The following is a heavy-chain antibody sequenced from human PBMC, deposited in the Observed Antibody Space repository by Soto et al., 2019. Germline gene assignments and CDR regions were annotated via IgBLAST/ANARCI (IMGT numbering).Heavy chain of an antibody. V-gene: IGHV1-69*04. Sequence: SVKVSCKTSGGTFSSYTITWVRQAPGQGLEWMGRIIPILGITNYAQKFQGRVTITADKSTSTAYMELSSLRSEDTAVYYCARDTIMVYAIPDYYYYYMDVWGKGATVTVSS. D-gene: IGHD2-8*01. J-gene: IGHJ6*03. CDR3: ARDTIMVYAIPDYYYYYMDV. CDR1: GGTFSSYT. CDR2: IIPILGIT.